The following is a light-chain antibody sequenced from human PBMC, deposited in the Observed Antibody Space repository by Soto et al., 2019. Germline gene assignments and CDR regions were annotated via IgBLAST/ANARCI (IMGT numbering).Light chain of an antibody. V-gene: IGKV3-20*01. Sequence: EIVLTQSPGTLSLSPGERATLSCRASQSVRSSHLAWYQQMPGQAPRLLIYGTSNRANGIPDRFSGSGSGTDFTLTISRLEPEDFAVYYCQQYSSSPLTFGGGTKVEIK. CDR1: QSVRSSH. CDR3: QQYSSSPLT. J-gene: IGKJ4*01. CDR2: GTS.